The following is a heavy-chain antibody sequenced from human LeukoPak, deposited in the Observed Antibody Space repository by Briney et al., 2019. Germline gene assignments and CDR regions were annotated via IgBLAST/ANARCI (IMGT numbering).Heavy chain of an antibody. CDR2: IYYSGST. D-gene: IGHD6-19*01. V-gene: IGHV4-34*01. J-gene: IGHJ4*02. CDR1: GGSFSGYY. Sequence: PSETLSLTCAVYGGSFSGYYWSWIRQPPGKGLEWIGSIYYSGSTYYNPSLKSRVTISVDTSKNQFSLKLSSVTAADTAVYYCASHSSGWFVWGQGTLVTVSS. CDR3: ASHSSGWFV.